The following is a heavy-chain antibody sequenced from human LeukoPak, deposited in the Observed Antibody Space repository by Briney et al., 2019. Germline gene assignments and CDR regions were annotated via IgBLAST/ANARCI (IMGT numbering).Heavy chain of an antibody. Sequence: ASVKVSCKVSVYTLTELSMHWVRQAPGRGREWRGGFDPEDGETICVQKFQGRVTMPEDTSTDTAYMELSSLRSEDTAVYYCATGTVTTAYWGQGTLVTVSS. CDR2: FDPEDGET. D-gene: IGHD4-17*01. CDR1: VYTLTELS. V-gene: IGHV1-24*01. J-gene: IGHJ4*02. CDR3: ATGTVTTAY.